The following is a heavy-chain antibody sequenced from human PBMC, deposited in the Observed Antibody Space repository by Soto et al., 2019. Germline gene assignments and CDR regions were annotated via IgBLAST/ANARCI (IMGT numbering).Heavy chain of an antibody. V-gene: IGHV3-53*01. CDR1: GLSVSDNF. J-gene: IGHJ6*02. CDR3: AKGLYGEYSFYFYGLDV. CDR2: IYASKFGGNT. Sequence: EVQLVESGGNLVQRGGSLRLSCAAAGLSVSDNFMSWVRQAPGKGLQWVSIIYASKFGGNTYYEESVRGRFTISRDNSKNTLYLQMNSLRAEDTAVYYCAKGLYGEYSFYFYGLDVWGHGTPVTVSS. D-gene: IGHD4-17*01.